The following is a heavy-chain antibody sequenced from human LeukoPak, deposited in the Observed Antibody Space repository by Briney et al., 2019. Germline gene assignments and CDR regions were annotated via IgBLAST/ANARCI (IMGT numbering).Heavy chain of an antibody. D-gene: IGHD6-13*01. CDR1: GGSFSGYY. CDR3: ARVYYSNSYDYWYFDL. CDR2: INHSGST. V-gene: IGHV4-34*01. Sequence: PSETLPLTCAVYGGSFSGYYWSWIRQPPGKGLEWIGEINHSGSTNYNPSLKSRVTISVDTSKNQFSLKLSSVTAADTAVYYCARVYYSNSYDYWYFDLWGRGTLVTVSS. J-gene: IGHJ2*01.